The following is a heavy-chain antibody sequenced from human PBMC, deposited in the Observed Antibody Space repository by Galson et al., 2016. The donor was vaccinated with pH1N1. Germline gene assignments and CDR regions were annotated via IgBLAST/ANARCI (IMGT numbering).Heavy chain of an antibody. CDR3: AREDFVVGEGWYNGLDV. D-gene: IGHD2-15*01. J-gene: IGHJ6*02. Sequence: TLSLTCTVSGGSISSDGNYWSWIRQVPGRGLEWIGYIHYSGNTNYNPSLKSRVFISVDTSMNQFSLRLSYVSAADTAVYYCAREDFVVGEGWYNGLDVWGQGTTVTVSS. CDR2: IHYSGNT. CDR1: GGSISSDGNY. V-gene: IGHV4-31*03.